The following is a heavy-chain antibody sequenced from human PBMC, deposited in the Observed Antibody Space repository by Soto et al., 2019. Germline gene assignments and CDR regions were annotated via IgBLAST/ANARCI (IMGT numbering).Heavy chain of an antibody. CDR3: ARHRGPAPVY. CDR2: LFYGGTT. V-gene: IGHV4-39*01. D-gene: IGHD3-10*01. J-gene: IGHJ4*02. CDR1: GGSISGYY. Sequence: LSLTCTVSGGSISGYYWTWIRQPPGKGLEWVGSLFYGGTTDYNPSLKSRLTMSLDASKNHFSLKLRSVTAADTAVYYCARHRGPAPVYWGQGTLVTVSS.